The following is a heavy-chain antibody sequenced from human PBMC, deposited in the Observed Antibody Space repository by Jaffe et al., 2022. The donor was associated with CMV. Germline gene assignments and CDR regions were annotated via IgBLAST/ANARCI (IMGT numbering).Heavy chain of an antibody. Sequence: EVQLVESGGGLVKPGGSLRLSCAASGFTFSSYSMNWVRQAPGKGLEWVSSISSSSSYIYYADSVKGRFTISRDNAKNSLYLQMNSLRAEDTAVYYCARDSAAVHYYDSSGSAAYWGQGTLVTVSS. CDR1: GFTFSSYS. V-gene: IGHV3-21*01. CDR2: ISSSSSYI. CDR3: ARDSAAVHYYDSSGSAAY. D-gene: IGHD3-22*01. J-gene: IGHJ4*02.